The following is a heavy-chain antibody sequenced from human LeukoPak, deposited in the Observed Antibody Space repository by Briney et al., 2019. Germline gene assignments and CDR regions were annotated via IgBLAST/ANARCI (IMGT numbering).Heavy chain of an antibody. V-gene: IGHV3-30-3*01. J-gene: IGHJ5*02. CDR1: GFTFSSYA. CDR2: ISYDGSNK. CDR3: ARNYAGSSWYKVAGFDN. D-gene: IGHD6-13*01. Sequence: GGSLRLSCAASGFTFSSYAMHWVRQAPGKGLEWVAVISYDGSNKYYADSVKGRFTISRDNSKNTLYLQMNSLRAEDTAVYYCARNYAGSSWYKVAGFDNWGQGTLVTVSS.